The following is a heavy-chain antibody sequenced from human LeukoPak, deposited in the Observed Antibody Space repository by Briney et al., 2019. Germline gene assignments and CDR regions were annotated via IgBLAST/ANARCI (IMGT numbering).Heavy chain of an antibody. Sequence: GGSLRLSCAASGFTFSSYSMNWVRQAPGKGLEWVSYISSSSSTIYYADSVKGRFTISRDNAKNSLYLQMNSLRAEDTAVYYCARGGGVHAHWGQGTLVTVSS. CDR2: ISSSSSTI. J-gene: IGHJ4*02. CDR1: GFTFSSYS. V-gene: IGHV3-48*04. CDR3: ARGGGVHAH. D-gene: IGHD3-16*01.